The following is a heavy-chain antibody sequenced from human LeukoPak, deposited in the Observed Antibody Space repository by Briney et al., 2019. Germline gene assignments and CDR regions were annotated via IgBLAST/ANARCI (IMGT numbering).Heavy chain of an antibody. Sequence: GGSLRLSCTVSGFTFSSYAMSWVRQAPGKGLEWVSAISGSGGSTYYADSVKGRFTISRDNSKNTLYLQMNSLRAEDTAVYYCATYDFWSGYSDIYYFDYWGQGTLVTVSS. CDR1: GFTFSSYA. CDR3: ATYDFWSGYSDIYYFDY. D-gene: IGHD3-3*01. J-gene: IGHJ4*02. CDR2: ISGSGGST. V-gene: IGHV3-23*01.